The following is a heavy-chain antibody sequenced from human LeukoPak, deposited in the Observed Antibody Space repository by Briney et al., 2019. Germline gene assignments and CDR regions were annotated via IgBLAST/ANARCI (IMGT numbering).Heavy chain of an antibody. J-gene: IGHJ4*02. CDR1: GYTFTSYY. D-gene: IGHD3-22*01. CDR2: INPSGGST. Sequence: GASVNVSCKASGYTFTSYYMHWVRQAPGQGLEWMGIINPSGGSTSYAQKFQGRVTMTRDMSTSTVYMELSSLRSEDTAVYYCAKAYSGYSDYFDYWGQGTLVTVSS. V-gene: IGHV1-46*01. CDR3: AKAYSGYSDYFDY.